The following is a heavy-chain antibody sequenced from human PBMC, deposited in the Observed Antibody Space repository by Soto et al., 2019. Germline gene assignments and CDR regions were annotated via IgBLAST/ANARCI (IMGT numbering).Heavy chain of an antibody. CDR1: GFTFSSYA. Sequence: QVQLVESGGGVVQPGRSLRLSCAASGFTFSSYAMHWVRQAPGKGLECMAVISYDGSDKYYADFVKGRFTISRDNSKNTLYLQMYSLRAEDTAVYYCARGVYFSGCNCYLPSWFDPWGQGTLVTVSS. CDR2: ISYDGSDK. J-gene: IGHJ5*02. V-gene: IGHV3-30-3*01. CDR3: ARGVYFSGCNCYLPSWFDP. D-gene: IGHD2-15*01.